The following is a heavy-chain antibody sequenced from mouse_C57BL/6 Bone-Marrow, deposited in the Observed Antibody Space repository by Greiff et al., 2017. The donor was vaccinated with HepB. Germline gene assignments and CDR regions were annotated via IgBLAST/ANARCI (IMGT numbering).Heavy chain of an antibody. CDR2: IYPGNSDT. CDR1: GYTFTSYW. V-gene: IGHV1-5*01. J-gene: IGHJ2*01. D-gene: IGHD1-1*01. CDR3: TGDYYGSGPHYFDY. Sequence: EVQLQQSGPVLARPGASVKMSCKTSGYTFTSYWMHWVKQRPGQGLEWIGAIYPGNSDTSYNQKFKGKAKLTAVTSASTAYMELSSLTNEDSAVYDCTGDYYGSGPHYFDYWGRGTTLTVSS.